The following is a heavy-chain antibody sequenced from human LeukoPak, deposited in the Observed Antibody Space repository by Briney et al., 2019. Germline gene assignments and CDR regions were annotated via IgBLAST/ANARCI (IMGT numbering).Heavy chain of an antibody. CDR1: GGSIISSAYY. CDR3: ASGGYYDSSGYYIVQFDY. D-gene: IGHD3-22*01. J-gene: IGHJ4*02. V-gene: IGHV4-30-4*08. Sequence: PSETLSLTCTVSGGSIISSAYYWSWIRQPPGKGLEWIGYIYYSGSTYYNPSPKSRVTISLDTSKNQFSLKLSSVTAADTAVYYCASGGYYDSSGYYIVQFDYWGQGTLVTVSS. CDR2: IYYSGST.